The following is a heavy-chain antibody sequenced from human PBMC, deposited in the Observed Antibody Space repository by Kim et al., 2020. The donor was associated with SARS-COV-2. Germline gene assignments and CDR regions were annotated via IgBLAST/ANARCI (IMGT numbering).Heavy chain of an antibody. CDR3: AVASVKSVDAFDV. CDR1: GYIFTSYA. J-gene: IGHJ3*01. CDR2: INTNNGNP. D-gene: IGHD6-19*01. Sequence: ASVKVSCKVSGYIFTSYAVNWVRQAPGQGLEWMGWINTNNGNPIYAQGFTGRFVLLSDISVTTAYLEIGGLKAADTAVYFCAVASVKSVDAFDVRGQGTM. V-gene: IGHV7-4-1*01.